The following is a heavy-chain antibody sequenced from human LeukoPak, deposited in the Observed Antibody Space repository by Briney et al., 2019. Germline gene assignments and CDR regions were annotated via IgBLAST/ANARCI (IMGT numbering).Heavy chain of an antibody. CDR3: AKGNSSSGGFDY. V-gene: IGHV3-21*01. CDR2: ISSSSSYI. CDR1: GLTFSSYS. J-gene: IGHJ4*02. D-gene: IGHD6-6*01. Sequence: GGSLRLSCAASGLTFSSYSMNWVRQAPGKGLEWVSSISSSSSYIYYADSVKGRFTISRDNAKNSLYLQMSSLRAEDTAVYYCAKGNSSSGGFDYWGQGTLVTVSS.